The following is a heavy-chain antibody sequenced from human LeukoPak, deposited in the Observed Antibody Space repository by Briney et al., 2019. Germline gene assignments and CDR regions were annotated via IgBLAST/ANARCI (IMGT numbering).Heavy chain of an antibody. CDR1: GFAFSSYG. V-gene: IGHV3-7*01. CDR3: ARSLGDD. CDR2: INQYGSEK. D-gene: IGHD3-16*01. Sequence: GGSLRLSCAASGFAFSSYGVHWVRQAPGKGLEWVANINQYGSEKYYVDSVKGRFTISRDNAKNSVSLQMNSLRAEDTAVYFCARSLGDDWGQGTLVTVSS. J-gene: IGHJ4*02.